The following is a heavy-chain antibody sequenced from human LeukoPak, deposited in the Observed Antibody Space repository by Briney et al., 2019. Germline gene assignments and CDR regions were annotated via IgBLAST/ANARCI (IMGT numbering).Heavy chain of an antibody. D-gene: IGHD2-15*01. J-gene: IGHJ5*02. Sequence: SVTLSLTCTVSSDSLTSSVYYCSWIRRPPGKGLGWIAGINYSGVTHYNPSLKSRVTISEDTSKNHFSLNLSSVTAADTAVYYCAIYSSSSGRIDPWGQGTLVTVSS. CDR2: INYSGVT. CDR3: AIYSSSSGRIDP. CDR1: SDSLTSSVYY. V-gene: IGHV4-39*02.